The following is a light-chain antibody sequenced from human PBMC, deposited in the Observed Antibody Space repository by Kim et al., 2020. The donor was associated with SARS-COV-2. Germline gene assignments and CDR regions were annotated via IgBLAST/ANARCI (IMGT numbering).Light chain of an antibody. V-gene: IGLV4-69*01. J-gene: IGLJ2*01. CDR3: QTWGSGTVV. Sequence: QLVLTQSPSASASLGASVSLTCTLSSGHSTYAIAWYQQQPDKSPRYLMKVYSDGRHVKGDGIPDRLSGSSSGPQRYLTISSLQSEDEADYYCQTWGSGTVVFGGGTQWTVL. CDR1: SGHSTYA. CDR2: VYSDGRH.